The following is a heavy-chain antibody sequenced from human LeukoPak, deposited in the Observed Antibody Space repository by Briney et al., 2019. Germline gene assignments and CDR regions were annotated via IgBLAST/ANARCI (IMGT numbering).Heavy chain of an antibody. J-gene: IGHJ6*03. Sequence: GGSLRLSCAASGFTVSSNYMSWVRQAPGKGLEWVSAIYSDGSTYYADSVKGRFTISRENSMYTQYLQMNRLRAEDTAVYYCASYTAMAPYYYYYYMDVWGKGTTVTISS. D-gene: IGHD5-18*01. CDR3: ASYTAMAPYYYYYYMDV. CDR1: GFTVSSNY. CDR2: IYSDGST. V-gene: IGHV3-53*01.